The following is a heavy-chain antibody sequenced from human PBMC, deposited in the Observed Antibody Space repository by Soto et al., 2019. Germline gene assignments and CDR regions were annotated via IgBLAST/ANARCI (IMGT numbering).Heavy chain of an antibody. CDR1: GGTFSSYT. V-gene: IGHV1-69*02. CDR3: AGIYCSSASCAIHYFDY. D-gene: IGHD2-2*01. CDR2: IIPIIGIA. J-gene: IGHJ4*02. Sequence: GASVKVSCKASGGTFSSYTISWVRQAPGQGLEWMGRIIPIIGIANYAQKFQGRVTITADTSTSTDYMELSSLRSEDTAVYYCAGIYCSSASCAIHYFDYWGQGTLVTVSS.